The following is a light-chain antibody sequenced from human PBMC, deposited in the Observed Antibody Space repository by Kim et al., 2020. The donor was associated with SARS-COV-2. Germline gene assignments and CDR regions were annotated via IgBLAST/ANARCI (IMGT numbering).Light chain of an antibody. CDR2: GAS. CDR3: QQYGSSPGT. CDR1: SSIY. V-gene: IGKV3-20*01. J-gene: IGKJ1*01. Sequence: SSIYLAWYQQKGGQAPRLLIYGASSRATGIPDRFSGGGSGTDFTLTINRLEPEDFAVYYCQQYGSSPGTFGPGTKVEVK.